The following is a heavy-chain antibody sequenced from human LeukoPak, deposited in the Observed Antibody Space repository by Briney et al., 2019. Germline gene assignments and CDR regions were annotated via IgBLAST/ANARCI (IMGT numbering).Heavy chain of an antibody. Sequence: ASVKVSCKASGYTFTGYYMHWVRQAPGQGLEWMGWINPNSGGTNYAQEFQGRVIMTRDTCISTAYMELSRLRSDDTAVYYCARVGPSSWNWRLFDYWGQGTLVTVSS. CDR3: ARVGPSSWNWRLFDY. CDR2: INPNSGGT. CDR1: GYTFTGYY. V-gene: IGHV1-2*02. J-gene: IGHJ4*02. D-gene: IGHD2-2*01.